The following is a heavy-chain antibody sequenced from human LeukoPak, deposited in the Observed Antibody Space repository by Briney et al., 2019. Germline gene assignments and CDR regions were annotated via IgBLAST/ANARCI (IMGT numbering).Heavy chain of an antibody. CDR3: ARDWFGSSGWSEYFDY. V-gene: IGHV1-2*02. CDR1: GYTFTGYY. D-gene: IGHD6-13*01. Sequence: ASVKVSCKASGYTFTGYYMHWVRQAPGQGLEWMGWINPNSGGTNYAQKFQGRVTMTRDTSISTAYMELSRLRSDDTAVYYCARDWFGSSGWSEYFDYWGQGTLVTVSS. J-gene: IGHJ4*02. CDR2: INPNSGGT.